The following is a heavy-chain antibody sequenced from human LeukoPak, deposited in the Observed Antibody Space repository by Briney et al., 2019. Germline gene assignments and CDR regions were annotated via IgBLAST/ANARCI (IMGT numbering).Heavy chain of an antibody. D-gene: IGHD3-16*01. CDR2: MDQDGSAK. J-gene: IGHJ6*02. CDR3: APYTHWVAGDV. V-gene: IGHV3-7*01. Sequence: PGGSLRLSCAASGFTFSDSWMSGGRQAPGKGLEWVAHMDQDGSAKGSVDSVKGRFTISRDNARNSLYLQMSSLRPEDTAVYYCAPYTHWVAGDVWGQGTTVTVSS. CDR1: GFTFSDSW.